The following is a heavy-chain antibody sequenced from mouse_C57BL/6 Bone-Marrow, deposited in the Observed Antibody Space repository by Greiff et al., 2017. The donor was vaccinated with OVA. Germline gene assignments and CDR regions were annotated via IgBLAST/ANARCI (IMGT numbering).Heavy chain of an antibody. V-gene: IGHV5-17*01. Sequence: EVKLQESGGGLVKPGGSLKLSCAASGFTFSDYGMHWVRQAPEKGLEWVAYISSGSSTIYYADTVKGRFTISRDNAKNTLFLQMTSLRSEDTAMYYCARLYDWAYWGQGTLVTVSA. CDR1: GFTFSDYG. CDR3: ARLYDWAY. J-gene: IGHJ3*01. D-gene: IGHD2-3*01. CDR2: ISSGSSTI.